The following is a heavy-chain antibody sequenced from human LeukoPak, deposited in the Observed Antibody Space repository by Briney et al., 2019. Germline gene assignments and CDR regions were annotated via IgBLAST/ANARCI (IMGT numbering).Heavy chain of an antibody. CDR3: ARDRVAGLPDY. V-gene: IGHV3-53*01. D-gene: IGHD6-19*01. CDR2: IYSGGST. Sequence: GGSLRLSCAASGFTVSSNYMSWVRQAPGKGLEWVSVIYSGGSTYYADSVKGRFTISRDNFKNTLYLQMNSLRAEDTAAYYCARDRVAGLPDYWGQGTLVTVSS. J-gene: IGHJ4*02. CDR1: GFTVSSNY.